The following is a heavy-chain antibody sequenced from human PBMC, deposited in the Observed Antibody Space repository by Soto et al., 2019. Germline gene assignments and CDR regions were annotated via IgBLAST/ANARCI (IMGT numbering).Heavy chain of an antibody. V-gene: IGHV3-23*01. CDR3: AKGRGTSLSVVFFEY. J-gene: IGHJ4*02. CDR2: SGSGGSL. CDR1: GFSISNYG. D-gene: IGHD2-2*01. Sequence: EVQLLESGGDSVLPGGSLRLSCEDSGFSISNYGMSCVRQAPGKGLEFVSSSGSGGSLYYADSVKGRFTISRDNSKNTLFLQINSLRAEDTAVYYCAKGRGTSLSVVFFEYWGQGALVTVSS.